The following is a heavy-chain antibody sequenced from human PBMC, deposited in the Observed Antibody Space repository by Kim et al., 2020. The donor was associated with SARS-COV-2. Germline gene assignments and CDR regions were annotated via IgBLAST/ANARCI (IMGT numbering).Heavy chain of an antibody. Sequence: GGSLRLSCAASGFTFSSYGMHWVRQAPGKGLEWVAVIWYDGSNKYYADSVKGRFTISRDNSKNTLYLQMNSLRAEDTAVYYCAKDLDYYDSSGRGPLDYWGQGTLVTVSS. D-gene: IGHD3-22*01. CDR1: GFTFSSYG. J-gene: IGHJ4*02. CDR3: AKDLDYYDSSGRGPLDY. CDR2: IWYDGSNK. V-gene: IGHV3-33*06.